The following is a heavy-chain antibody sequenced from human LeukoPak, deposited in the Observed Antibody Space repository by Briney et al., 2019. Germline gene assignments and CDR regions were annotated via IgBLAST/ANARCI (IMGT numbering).Heavy chain of an antibody. Sequence: PSETLSLTCAVYGGSFSGYYWSWIRQPPGKGLEWIGEINHSGSTNYNPSLKSRVTISVDTSKNQFSLKLSSVTAADTAVYYCARLLYYGSGSPEGYWGPGTLVTVSS. J-gene: IGHJ4*02. D-gene: IGHD3-10*01. CDR3: ARLLYYGSGSPEGY. CDR2: INHSGST. CDR1: GGSFSGYY. V-gene: IGHV4-34*01.